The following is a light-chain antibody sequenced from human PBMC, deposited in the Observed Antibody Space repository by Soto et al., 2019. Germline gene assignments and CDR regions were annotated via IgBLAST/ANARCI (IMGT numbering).Light chain of an antibody. CDR2: KVS. Sequence: DVVMTQSPLSLPVTLGQPASISCRSSQSLIYSDGITYLNWFQQRPGQSPRRLIYKVSNRDSGVPDRFSGSGSGTDFTLKISGVEAEDVGVYYCMQGTHWPYTFGQGTKVDIK. CDR1: QSLIYSDGITY. J-gene: IGKJ2*01. V-gene: IGKV2-30*01. CDR3: MQGTHWPYT.